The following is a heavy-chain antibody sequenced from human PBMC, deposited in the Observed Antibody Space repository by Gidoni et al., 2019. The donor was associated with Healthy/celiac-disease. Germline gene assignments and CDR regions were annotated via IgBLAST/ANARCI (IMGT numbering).Heavy chain of an antibody. CDR3: ASQDSGAARPDL. J-gene: IGHJ2*01. D-gene: IGHD6-6*01. V-gene: IGHV5-10-1*03. Sequence: EVQLVRSGAEVKKPGESLRISCKASGYSFTSYWISWVRQMPGKGLEWMGRIDPSDSYTNYSPSFQGHVTISADRSISTAYLQWSSLKASDTAMYYCASQDSGAARPDLWGRGTLVTVSS. CDR2: IDPSDSYT. CDR1: GYSFTSYW.